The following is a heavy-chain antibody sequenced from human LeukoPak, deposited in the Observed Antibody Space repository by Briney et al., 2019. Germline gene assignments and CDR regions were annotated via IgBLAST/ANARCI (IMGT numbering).Heavy chain of an antibody. Sequence: GGSLRLSCAASGFTFSSYAMSWVRQAPGKGLEWVSAISGSGGTIYYADSVKGRFTISRDNAKNSLYLQMNSLRAEDTAVYYCARETILYGMDVWGQGTTVTVSS. CDR1: GFTFSSYA. J-gene: IGHJ6*02. V-gene: IGHV3-23*01. D-gene: IGHD1-7*01. CDR3: ARETILYGMDV. CDR2: ISGSGGTI.